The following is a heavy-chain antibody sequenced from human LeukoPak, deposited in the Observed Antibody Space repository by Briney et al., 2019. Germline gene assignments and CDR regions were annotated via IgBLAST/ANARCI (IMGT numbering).Heavy chain of an antibody. CDR1: GYTFTGYY. CDR2: INPNSGGT. J-gene: IGHJ6*02. Sequence: ASVKVSCKASGYTFTGYYMHWVRQAPGQGLEWMGWINPNSGGTNYAQKFQGWATMTRDTSISTAYMELSRLRSDDTAVYYCALGRVVGATDPAYYYYGMDVWGQGTTVTVSS. D-gene: IGHD1-26*01. CDR3: ALGRVVGATDPAYYYYGMDV. V-gene: IGHV1-2*04.